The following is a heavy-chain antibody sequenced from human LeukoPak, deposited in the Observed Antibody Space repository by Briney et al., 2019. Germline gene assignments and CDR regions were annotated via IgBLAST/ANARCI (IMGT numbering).Heavy chain of an antibody. J-gene: IGHJ3*02. CDR3: ARVGGATGMGGAFDI. Sequence: GASVKVSCTVSGYTLTELSMHWVRQAPGKGLEWMGGFDPEDGETIYAQKFQGRVTITADKSTSTAYMELSSLRSEDTAVYYCARVGGATGMGGAFDIWGQGTMVTVSS. CDR2: FDPEDGET. D-gene: IGHD6-13*01. V-gene: IGHV1-24*01. CDR1: GYTLTELS.